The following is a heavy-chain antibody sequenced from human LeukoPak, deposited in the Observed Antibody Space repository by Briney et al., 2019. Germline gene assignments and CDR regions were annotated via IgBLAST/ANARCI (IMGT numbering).Heavy chain of an antibody. J-gene: IGHJ4*02. CDR3: ARDGIVGATSYFDY. CDR2: ISSSGSTI. CDR1: GFTFSDYY. V-gene: IGHV3-11*01. Sequence: GGAPRLSCAASGFTFSDYYMSSIRHAPREGLEWVSYISSSGSTIYYADSVKGRFTISRDNAKNSLYLQMNSLRAEDTAVYYCARDGIVGATSYFDYWGQGTLVTVSS. D-gene: IGHD1-26*01.